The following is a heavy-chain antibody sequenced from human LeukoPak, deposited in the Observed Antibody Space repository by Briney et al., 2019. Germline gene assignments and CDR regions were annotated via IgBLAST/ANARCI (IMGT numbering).Heavy chain of an antibody. Sequence: GGSLRLSCTMSGVSLRNYGMHWIRQAPGKGLEWLAVILFDGSEEYYVDSVKGRFTISRDNSRDTLYLQMNNLRPDDTGVYYCGRDRNLGIAYFDYIDYWGQGTLVTVAS. V-gene: IGHV3-33*01. D-gene: IGHD2-21*01. J-gene: IGHJ4*02. CDR2: ILFDGSEE. CDR1: GVSLRNYG. CDR3: GRDRNLGIAYFDYIDY.